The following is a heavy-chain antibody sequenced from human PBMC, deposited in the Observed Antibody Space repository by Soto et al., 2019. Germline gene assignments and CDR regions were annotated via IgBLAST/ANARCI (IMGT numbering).Heavy chain of an antibody. D-gene: IGHD2-2*01. CDR1: GGSISSGGYY. CDR3: AGDMGYCSSTSFYPHYGMDV. Sequence: PSETLSLTCTVSGGSISSGGYYWSWIRQHPGKGLEWIGYIYYSGSTYYNPSLKSRVTISVDTSKNQFSLKLSSVTAADTAVYYWAGDMGYCSSTSFYPHYGMDVWGQGTTVTVSS. J-gene: IGHJ6*02. CDR2: IYYSGST. V-gene: IGHV4-31*03.